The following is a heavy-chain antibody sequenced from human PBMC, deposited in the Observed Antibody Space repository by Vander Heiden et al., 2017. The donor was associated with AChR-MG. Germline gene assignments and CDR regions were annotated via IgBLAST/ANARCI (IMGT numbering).Heavy chain of an antibody. CDR2: ISGSGGST. V-gene: IGHV3-23*01. CDR1: CLPFSSYA. Sequence: EVQRLESGGGLVQPGGSLRRSCAASCLPFSSYAMGWVRQAPGKGLEWVSAISGSGGSTYYADSVKGRFTISRDNSKNTLYLQMNRMRAEDTAVYYCAKDRSTTSFRPGGWGQGTLVTVSS. D-gene: IGHD4-17*01. CDR3: AKDRSTTSFRPGG. J-gene: IGHJ4*02.